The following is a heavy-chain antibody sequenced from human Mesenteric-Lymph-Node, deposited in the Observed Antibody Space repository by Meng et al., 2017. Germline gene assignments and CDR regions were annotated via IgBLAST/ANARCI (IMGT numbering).Heavy chain of an antibody. Sequence: QVVEVGGGLVKPGGSLRLSCEASGFTFSSYSMNWVRQAPGKGLEWVSSISSSSYIYYADSVKGRFTISRDNAKNSLYLQMNSLRAEDTAVYYCARDRGTIPFPYWGQGTLVTVSS. CDR2: ISSSSYI. D-gene: IGHD3-16*01. V-gene: IGHV3-21*01. J-gene: IGHJ4*02. CDR3: ARDRGTIPFPY. CDR1: GFTFSSYS.